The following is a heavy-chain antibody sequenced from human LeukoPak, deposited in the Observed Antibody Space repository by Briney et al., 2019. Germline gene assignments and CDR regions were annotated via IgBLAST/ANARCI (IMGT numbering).Heavy chain of an antibody. D-gene: IGHD2-15*01. CDR2: IYSGGST. CDR3: ARDSHCSGGTCYSRY. J-gene: IGHJ4*02. CDR1: GFTVSSNY. V-gene: IGHV3-66*01. Sequence: GGSLRLSCVASGFTVSSNYMTWVRQAPGKGLEGVSVIYSGGSTYYADSVKGRFTISRDNSKNTLYLQMNSLRAEDTAVYYCARDSHCSGGTCYSRYWGQGTLVTVSS.